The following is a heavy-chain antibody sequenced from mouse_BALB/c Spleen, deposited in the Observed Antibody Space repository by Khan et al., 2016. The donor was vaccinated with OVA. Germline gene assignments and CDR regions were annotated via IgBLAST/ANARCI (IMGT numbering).Heavy chain of an antibody. D-gene: IGHD1-2*01. Sequence: QVQLKQSGAELARPGASVKLSCKASGYTFTDYYINWVKQRTGQGLEWIGEISPGSGDIYYNEKFKGQATLTADKSSSTAYMQRSSLKSEDSAVYFCARRNYCGNTSGDWGHGTLVTVSA. J-gene: IGHJ3*01. CDR2: ISPGSGDI. V-gene: IGHV1-77*01. CDR3: ARRNYCGNTSGD. CDR1: GYTFTDYY.